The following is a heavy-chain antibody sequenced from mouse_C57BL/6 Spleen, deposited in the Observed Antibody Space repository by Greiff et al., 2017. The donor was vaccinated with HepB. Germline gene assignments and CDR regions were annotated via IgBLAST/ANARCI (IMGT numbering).Heavy chain of an antibody. CDR2: IYPYNGVS. CDR3: ARGFYYGYDGEFAY. D-gene: IGHD2-2*01. V-gene: IGHV1-31*01. CDR1: GYSFTGYY. Sequence: VQLKESGPELVKPGASVKISCKASGYSFTGYYMHWVKQSHGNILDWIGYIYPYNGVSSYNQKFKGKATLTVDKSSSTAYMELRSLTSEDSAVYYCARGFYYGYDGEFAYWGQGTLVTVSA. J-gene: IGHJ3*01.